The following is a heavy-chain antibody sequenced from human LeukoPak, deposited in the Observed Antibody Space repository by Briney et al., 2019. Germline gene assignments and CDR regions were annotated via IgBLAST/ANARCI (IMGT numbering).Heavy chain of an antibody. CDR2: INSDESIT. CDR1: GFTFSSSW. CDR3: AKEPAKQWLALGDY. V-gene: IGHV3-74*01. D-gene: IGHD6-19*01. J-gene: IGHJ4*02. Sequence: GGSLRLSCAASGFTFSSSWMYWVRQAPGKGLVWVSRINSDESITTYADSVKGRFTISRDNSKNTLYLQINGLRAEDTAVYYCAKEPAKQWLALGDYWGQGTLVTVSS.